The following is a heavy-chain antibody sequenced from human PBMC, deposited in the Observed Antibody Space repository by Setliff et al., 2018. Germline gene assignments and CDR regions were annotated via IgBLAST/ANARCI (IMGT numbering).Heavy chain of an antibody. CDR2: ITHDGSKT. V-gene: IGHV3-7*01. CDR1: GFTFNTYW. CDR3: ARGTWWAFEI. Sequence: GGSLRLSCAGSGFTFNTYWMTWVRQAPGKGLEWVASITHDGSKTYILDSVKGRFTISRDNAKNSLYLQMNSLRVEDTAVYYCARGTWWAFEIWGQGTMVTVS. D-gene: IGHD2-8*02. J-gene: IGHJ3*02.